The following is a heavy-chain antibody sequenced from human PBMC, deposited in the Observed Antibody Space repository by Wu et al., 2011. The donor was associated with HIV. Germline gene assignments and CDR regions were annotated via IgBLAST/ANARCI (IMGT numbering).Heavy chain of an antibody. D-gene: IGHD2-2*01. CDR1: GYTFTDFD. CDR3: ARDTQGDIVEVPAAKGTYYYGMDV. CDR2: MNTNSGKT. V-gene: IGHV1-8*02. J-gene: IGHJ6*02. Sequence: QVQLVQSGAEVKKPGASVKVSCKTSGYTFTDFDINWVRQVPGQGLEWMGWMNTNSGKTGYAQGFLDKVTMTRNISMNTAYLELHSVRSEDTAVYFCARDTQGDIVEVPAAKGTYYYGMDVWGQGTTVTVSS.